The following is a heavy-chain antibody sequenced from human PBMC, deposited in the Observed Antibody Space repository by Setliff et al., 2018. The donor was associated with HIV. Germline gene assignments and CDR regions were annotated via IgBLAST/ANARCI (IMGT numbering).Heavy chain of an antibody. V-gene: IGHV1-2*02. Sequence: GASVKVSCKASGFTFTEYYIHWVRQAPGQGLEWMGWVSPHGGYTSYAKKFQGRITMTTDTSIATAYMELRGLTSDDTAIYYCAKQGYSDSLYAFDVWGQGTMVTVSS. D-gene: IGHD1-26*01. CDR1: GFTFTEYY. CDR2: VSPHGGYT. CDR3: AKQGYSDSLYAFDV. J-gene: IGHJ3*01.